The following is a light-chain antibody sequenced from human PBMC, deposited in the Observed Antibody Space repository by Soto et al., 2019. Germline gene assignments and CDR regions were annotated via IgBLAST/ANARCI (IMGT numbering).Light chain of an antibody. V-gene: IGLV1-47*01. J-gene: IGLJ2*01. CDR2: RNN. Sequence: QSALTQPPSASETPGQRVTISCSGSSSNIGSNYVYWYPQLPGTAPKLLIYRNNQRPSGVPDRFSGSKSGTSASLAISGLRSEDEADYYCAAWDDSLSVVVFGGGTKLTVL. CDR3: AAWDDSLSVVV. CDR1: SSNIGSNY.